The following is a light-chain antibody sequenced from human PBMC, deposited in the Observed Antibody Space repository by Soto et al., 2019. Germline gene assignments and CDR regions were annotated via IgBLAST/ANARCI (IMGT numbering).Light chain of an antibody. Sequence: QSVLTQPPSVSGAPGQRVSISCTGSTSNIGAPYDVHWYQHLPGAAPKLLIYGDNNRPSGVPDRFSGSKSGTSASLAITSLQAEDEADYYCQSYEISLHNYVFGTGTKVTV. CDR2: GDN. V-gene: IGLV1-40*01. CDR3: QSYEISLHNYV. J-gene: IGLJ1*01. CDR1: TSNIGAPYD.